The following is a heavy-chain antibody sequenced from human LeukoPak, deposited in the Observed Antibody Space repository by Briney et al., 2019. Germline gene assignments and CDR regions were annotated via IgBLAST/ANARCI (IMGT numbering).Heavy chain of an antibody. CDR3: ARHPLRDGYNFSY. J-gene: IGHJ4*02. CDR2: IYYSGST. Sequence: PSETLSLTCTVSGGSISSSSYYWGWIRQPPGKGLEWIGSIYYSGSTYYNPSLKSRVTISVDTSKNQFSLKLSSVTAADKAVYNCARHPLRDGYNFSYWGQGTLVTVSS. CDR1: GGSISSSSYY. V-gene: IGHV4-39*01. D-gene: IGHD5-24*01.